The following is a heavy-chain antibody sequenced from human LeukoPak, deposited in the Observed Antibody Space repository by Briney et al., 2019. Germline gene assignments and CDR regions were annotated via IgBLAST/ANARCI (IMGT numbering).Heavy chain of an antibody. D-gene: IGHD1-20*01. Sequence: GGXLRLSCADSGFSFTNYXMXXVRQALGKXLEWVSFISYDGRITXYAXSVXXXFTISRHNSKNKLYLQMNSLKPEDTSLYFCATLTITGDFDYWGQGTLVTVSS. CDR1: GFSFTNYX. J-gene: IGHJ4*02. CDR3: ATLTITGDFDY. CDR2: ISYDGRIT. V-gene: IGHV3-30*01.